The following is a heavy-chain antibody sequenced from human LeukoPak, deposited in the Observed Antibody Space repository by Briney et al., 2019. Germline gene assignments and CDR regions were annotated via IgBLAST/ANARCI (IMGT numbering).Heavy chain of an antibody. D-gene: IGHD3-16*01. Sequence: GGSLRLSCAASGFTFSSYWMNWARKAPGKGREWVASINHNGNVNYYVDSVKGRFTISRDNAKNSLYLQMSNLRAEDTAVYFCARGGGLDVWGQGATVTVSS. V-gene: IGHV3-7*03. CDR2: INHNGNVN. J-gene: IGHJ6*02. CDR3: ARGGGLDV. CDR1: GFTFSSYW.